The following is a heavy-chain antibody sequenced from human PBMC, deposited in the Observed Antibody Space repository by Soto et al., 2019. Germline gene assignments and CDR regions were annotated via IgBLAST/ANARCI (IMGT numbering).Heavy chain of an antibody. CDR1: GFTFSSYA. CDR3: AKERHYSIRWSEFEN. V-gene: IGHV3-23*01. Sequence: EVQLLGSGGGLVQPGGSLRLSCAASGFTFSSYAMSWVRQAPGKGLEWVSAISGSGVITYYADSVKGRFTISRDNSKNTLYLKMNSLRAEDTAVYYRAKERHYSIRWSEFENWSQGTQVTVSS. CDR2: ISGSGVIT. J-gene: IGHJ4*02. D-gene: IGHD6-13*01.